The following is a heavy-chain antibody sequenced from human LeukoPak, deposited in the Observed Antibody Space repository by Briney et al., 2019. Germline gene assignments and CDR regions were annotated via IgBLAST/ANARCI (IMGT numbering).Heavy chain of an antibody. CDR1: GFTFGSYS. CDR3: ARDSDSGSYFGAFDI. D-gene: IGHD1-26*01. V-gene: IGHV3-21*01. CDR2: ISSSSSYI. J-gene: IGHJ3*02. Sequence: PGGSLRLSCPASGFTFGSYSMNWARQPPGKGLGWVSSISSSSSYIYYADSVKGRFTISRDNAKNSLYLQMNSLRAEDTAVYYCARDSDSGSYFGAFDIWGQGTMVTVSS.